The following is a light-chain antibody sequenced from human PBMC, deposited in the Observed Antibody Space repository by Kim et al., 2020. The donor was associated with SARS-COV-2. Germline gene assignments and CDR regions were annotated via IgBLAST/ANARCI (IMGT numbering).Light chain of an antibody. V-gene: IGKV3D-15*01. CDR2: GAS. Sequence: DIVMTQSPATLSVSPGERATLSCRASQSVRTKLAWYQHKPGQAPRLLIYGASTRATGIPARFSGSGSGTDFTLTISSLQSEDFAVYFCRQYGSRPPITFGQGTRLEIK. CDR3: RQYGSRPPIT. J-gene: IGKJ5*01. CDR1: QSVRTK.